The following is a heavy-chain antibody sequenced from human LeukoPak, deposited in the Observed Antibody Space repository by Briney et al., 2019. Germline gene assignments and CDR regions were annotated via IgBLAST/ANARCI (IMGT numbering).Heavy chain of an antibody. D-gene: IGHD3-10*01. Sequence: GGSLRLSCAVSGFIISDYNMSWIRQAPGKGLEWVSYISSSGSIIYYADSVKGRFTISRDNAKNSLYLQMNSLTAEDTAVYYCARDQNYYGSGSAHWGRGTLVTVSS. J-gene: IGHJ4*02. CDR3: ARDQNYYGSGSAH. CDR2: ISSSGSII. V-gene: IGHV3-11*01. CDR1: GFIISDYN.